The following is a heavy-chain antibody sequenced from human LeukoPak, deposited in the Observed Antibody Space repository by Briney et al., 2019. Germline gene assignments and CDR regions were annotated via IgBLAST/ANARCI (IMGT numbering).Heavy chain of an antibody. CDR1: GLIVSSYS. J-gene: IGHJ4*02. D-gene: IGHD2-15*01. CDR2: ISSSSSTI. CDR3: ARARASGRSGFDY. V-gene: IGHV3-48*02. Sequence: GGSLRLSCAASGLIVSSYSMNWVRQAPGKGLEWVSYISSSSSTIYYADSVKGRFTISRDNAKNSLYLQMNSLRDEDTAVYYCARARASGRSGFDYWGQGTLVTVSS.